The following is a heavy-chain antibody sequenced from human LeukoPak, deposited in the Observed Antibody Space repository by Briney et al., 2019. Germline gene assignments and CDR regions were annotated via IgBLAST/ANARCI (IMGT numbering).Heavy chain of an antibody. Sequence: SETLSLTCTVSGGSISPYYWSWIRQPPGKGLEWIGYIFHTGSGSTSHNPSLKSRVTISVDTSKNQFSLNLNSVTAADTAVYYCATYTYYLQVYWGQGTLVTVSS. J-gene: IGHJ4*02. CDR1: GGSISPYY. CDR3: ATYTYYLQVY. CDR2: IFHTGSGST. D-gene: IGHD3-10*01. V-gene: IGHV4-59*08.